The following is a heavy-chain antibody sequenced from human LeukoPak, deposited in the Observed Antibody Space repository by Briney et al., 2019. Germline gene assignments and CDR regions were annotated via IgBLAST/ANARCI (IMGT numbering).Heavy chain of an antibody. Sequence: ASVKVSCKASGYIFNNSDINWVRQATGQGLEWMGWMNANSGNTGYAQKFQGRVTMTRDMSTSTVYMELSSLRSEDTAVYYCASSSNVDTEDAFDIWGQGTMVTVSS. V-gene: IGHV1-8*02. D-gene: IGHD5-18*01. J-gene: IGHJ3*02. CDR2: MNANSGNT. CDR1: GYIFNNSD. CDR3: ASSSNVDTEDAFDI.